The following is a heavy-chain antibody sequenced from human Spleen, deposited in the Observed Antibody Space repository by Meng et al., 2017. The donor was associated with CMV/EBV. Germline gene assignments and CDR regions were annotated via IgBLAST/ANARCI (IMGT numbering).Heavy chain of an antibody. V-gene: IGHV4-34*01. CDR3: ARGPPYGSGSYSQYDY. CDR1: GGSFSGYY. D-gene: IGHD3-10*01. Sequence: YGGSFSGYYWSWIRQLPGKGLEWIGEINHSGSTNYNPSLKSRVTISVDTSKNQFSLKLSSVTAADTAVYYCARGPPYGSGSYSQYDYWGQGTLVTVSS. J-gene: IGHJ4*02. CDR2: INHSGST.